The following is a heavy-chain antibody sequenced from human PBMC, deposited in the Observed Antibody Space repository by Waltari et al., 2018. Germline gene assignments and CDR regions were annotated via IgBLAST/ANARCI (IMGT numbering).Heavy chain of an antibody. CDR1: GGSISSYY. Sequence: QVQLQESGPGLVKPSETLSLTCTVSGGSISSYYWSWLRQPAGKGLEWIGRIYTSGSTNYNPSLKSRVTMSVDTSKNQFSLKLSSVTAADTAVYYCARDRGFHCSSTSCSRGFDPWGQGTLVTVSS. V-gene: IGHV4-4*07. CDR2: IYTSGST. J-gene: IGHJ5*02. D-gene: IGHD2-2*01. CDR3: ARDRGFHCSSTSCSRGFDP.